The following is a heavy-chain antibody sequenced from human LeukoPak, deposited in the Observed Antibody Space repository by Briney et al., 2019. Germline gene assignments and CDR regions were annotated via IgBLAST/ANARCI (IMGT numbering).Heavy chain of an antibody. J-gene: IGHJ4*02. D-gene: IGHD1-14*01. Sequence: GGSLRLSCAASGFTFSNYWMTWVRPAPGKGLEWVANIKQDGSEKYYVDSVKGRFTISRDNAKNSLYLQVSSLRVEDTALYYCATGGNTFGYWGQGTLVTVSS. CDR1: GFTFSNYW. CDR2: IKQDGSEK. V-gene: IGHV3-7*03. CDR3: ATGGNTFGY.